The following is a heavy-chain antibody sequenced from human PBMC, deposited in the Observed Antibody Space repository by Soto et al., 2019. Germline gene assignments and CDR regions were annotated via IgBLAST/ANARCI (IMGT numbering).Heavy chain of an antibody. CDR3: AKDSSSWSYYSYGMNV. V-gene: IGHV3-43D*04. Sequence: GGSLRLSCAASGFTFDDYAMHWVRQAPGKGLEWVSLISWDGGSTYYADSVKGRFTISRDNSKNSLYLQMNSLRAEDTALYYCAKDSSSWSYYSYGMNVWGQGTTVTVSS. CDR1: GFTFDDYA. CDR2: ISWDGGST. J-gene: IGHJ6*02. D-gene: IGHD6-13*01.